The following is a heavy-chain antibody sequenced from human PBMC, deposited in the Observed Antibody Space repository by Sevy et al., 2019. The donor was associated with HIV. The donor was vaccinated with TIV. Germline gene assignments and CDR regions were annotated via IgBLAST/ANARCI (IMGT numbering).Heavy chain of an antibody. CDR3: ASGIVGAFDAFDI. CDR2: FYHIGST. J-gene: IGHJ3*02. Sequence: SETLSLTCAVSGYSISSGYYWGWIRQPPGKGLEWIGSFYHIGSTYYNPSLKSRVTISVDTSKNQFSLKLSSVTAADTVVYYCASGIVGAFDAFDIWGQGTMVTVSS. V-gene: IGHV4-38-2*01. D-gene: IGHD1-26*01. CDR1: GYSISSGYY.